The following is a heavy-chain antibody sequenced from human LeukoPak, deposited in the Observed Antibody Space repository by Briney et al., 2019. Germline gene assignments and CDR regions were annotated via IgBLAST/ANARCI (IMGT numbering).Heavy chain of an antibody. V-gene: IGHV3-48*04. Sequence: PSETLSLTCTVSGGSISSSIYYWGWIRQPPGKGLEWLSHISSSSRTIYYADSVKGRFTISRDNAKNSLYLQMNSLRAEDTAIYYCATKTPGIWYVDYWGQGTLVTVSS. D-gene: IGHD2-15*01. CDR3: ATKTPGIWYVDY. CDR2: ISSSSRTI. J-gene: IGHJ4*02. CDR1: GGSISSSIYY.